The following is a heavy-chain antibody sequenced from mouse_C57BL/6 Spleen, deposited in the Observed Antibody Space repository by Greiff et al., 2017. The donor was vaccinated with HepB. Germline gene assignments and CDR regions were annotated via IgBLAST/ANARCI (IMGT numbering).Heavy chain of an antibody. CDR3: ARHGDY. CDR1: GFTFSDYY. Sequence: EVKLMESGGGLVQPGGSLKLSCAASGFTFSDYYMYWVRQTPEKRLEWVAYISNGGGSTYYPDTVKGRFTISRDNAKNTLYLQMSRLKSEDTAMYYCARHGDYWGQGTSVTVSS. J-gene: IGHJ4*01. V-gene: IGHV5-12*01. CDR2: ISNGGGST.